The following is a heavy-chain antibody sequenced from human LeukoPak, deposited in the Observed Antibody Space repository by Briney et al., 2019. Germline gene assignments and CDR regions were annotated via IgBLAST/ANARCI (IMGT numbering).Heavy chain of an antibody. CDR2: ISSSSSYI. CDR3: AKAALVREYDY. Sequence: GSLRLSCAASGFTFSSYSMNWVRQAPGKGLEWVSSISSSSSYIYYADSVKGRFTISRDNSKNTLYLQMSSLRAEDTAVYYCAKAALVREYDYWGQGTLVTVSS. CDR1: GFTFSSYS. V-gene: IGHV3-21*04. D-gene: IGHD3-10*01. J-gene: IGHJ4*02.